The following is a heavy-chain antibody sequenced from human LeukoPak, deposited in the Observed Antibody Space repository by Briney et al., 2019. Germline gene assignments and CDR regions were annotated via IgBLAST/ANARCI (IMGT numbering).Heavy chain of an antibody. CDR3: ARWTDY. V-gene: IGHV4-59*02. CDR2: IYYSGST. Sequence: SETLSLTCTVSGGSVSFYYWSWIRQPPGKGLEWIGYIYYSGSTNYNPSLKSRVTISVDTSKNQFSLKLSSVTAADTAVYYCARWTDYWGQGTLVTVSS. D-gene: IGHD3/OR15-3a*01. J-gene: IGHJ4*02. CDR1: GGSVSFYY.